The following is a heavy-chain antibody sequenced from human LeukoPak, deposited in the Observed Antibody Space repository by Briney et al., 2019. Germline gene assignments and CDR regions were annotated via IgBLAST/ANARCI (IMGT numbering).Heavy chain of an antibody. D-gene: IGHD4-17*01. J-gene: IGHJ4*02. CDR2: MNPNSGNT. Sequence: ASVKVSCKASGYTFTSYDINWVRQATGQGLEWMGWMNPNSGNTGYAQKFQGRVTMTRNTSISTAYMELSSLRSEDTAVYYCARPRNRGVTTYFDYWGQGTPVTVSS. CDR1: GYTFTSYD. V-gene: IGHV1-8*01. CDR3: ARPRNRGVTTYFDY.